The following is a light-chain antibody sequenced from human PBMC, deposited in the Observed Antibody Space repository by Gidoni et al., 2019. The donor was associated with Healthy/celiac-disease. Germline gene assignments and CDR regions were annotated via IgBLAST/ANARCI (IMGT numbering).Light chain of an antibody. CDR3: QQYGNSPQT. CDR1: QSVSSSY. CDR2: GAS. J-gene: IGKJ1*01. V-gene: IGKV3-20*01. Sequence: TQSPGTLSLSPGERATLSCRASQSVSSSYLAWYQQKPGQAPRLLIYGASSRATGIPSRFSGSGSGTDFTLTISRLEPEDFAVYYCQQYGNSPQTFGQGTKVEIK.